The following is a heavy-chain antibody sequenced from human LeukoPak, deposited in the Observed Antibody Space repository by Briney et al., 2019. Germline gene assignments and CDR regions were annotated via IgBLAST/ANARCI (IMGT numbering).Heavy chain of an antibody. CDR3: AKEIYYYYMDV. CDR2: ISYDGSNK. J-gene: IGHJ6*03. Sequence: GRSLRLSCAASGFTFSSYAMHWVRQAPGKGLEWVAVISYDGSNKYYADSVKGRFTISRDNSKNTLYLQMNSLRAEDTAVYYCAKEIYYYYMDVWGKGTTVTVSS. V-gene: IGHV3-30*04. CDR1: GFTFSSYA.